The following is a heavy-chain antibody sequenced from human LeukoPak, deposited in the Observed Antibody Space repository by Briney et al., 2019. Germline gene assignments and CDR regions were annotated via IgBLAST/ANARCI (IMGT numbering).Heavy chain of an antibody. CDR1: GGTFSSYA. V-gene: IGHV1-69*13. Sequence: PMASVKVSCKASGGTFSSYAISWVRQAPGQGLEWMGGIIPIFGTANYAQKFQGRVTITADESTSTAYMELSSLRSEDTAVYYCARDIVVVPAAIEWDAFDIWGQGTMVTVSS. CDR3: ARDIVVVPAAIEWDAFDI. D-gene: IGHD2-2*02. J-gene: IGHJ3*02. CDR2: IIPIFGTA.